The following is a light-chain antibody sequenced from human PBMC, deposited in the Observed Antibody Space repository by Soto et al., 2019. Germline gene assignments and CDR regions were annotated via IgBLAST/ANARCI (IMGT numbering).Light chain of an antibody. CDR3: SSYAGGNNWV. Sequence: QSALTQPPSASGSPGRSLTSSCTGTSSDVGAHNYVSWYQQNPGKAPKLMLYDVNKRPSGVPDRFSGSKSGNTASLTVSGLQAEDEADCYCSSYAGGNNWVFGGGTKVTVL. J-gene: IGLJ3*02. V-gene: IGLV2-8*01. CDR2: DVN. CDR1: SSDVGAHNY.